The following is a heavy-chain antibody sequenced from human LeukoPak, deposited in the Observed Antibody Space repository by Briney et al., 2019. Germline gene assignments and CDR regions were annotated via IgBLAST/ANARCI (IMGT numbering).Heavy chain of an antibody. J-gene: IGHJ5*01. V-gene: IGHV4-4*07. CDR2: TYSSGST. CDR3: VRDLGRFDS. Sequence: TSETLSLTCTVSGGSISGYNWSWIRQSAGRGLEWIGRTYSSGSTNYSPSLKSRVTMSVDRSKNQFSLRVSSVTAADTAVYFCVRDLGRFDSWGQGAPVLVSS. CDR1: GGSISGYN.